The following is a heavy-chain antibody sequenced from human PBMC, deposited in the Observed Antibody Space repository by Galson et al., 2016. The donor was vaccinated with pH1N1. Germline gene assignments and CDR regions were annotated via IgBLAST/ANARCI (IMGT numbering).Heavy chain of an antibody. D-gene: IGHD3-10*01. CDR3: AKDSGDLSGKFDC. V-gene: IGHV3-30*02. Sequence: SLRLSCAASGFTFIASSMHWVRQIPGKGLEWVAFIRFGGSTIYYLDSVMGRFTISRDNSKNTLYLQMNSLRTEDTSVYYCAKDSGDLSGKFDCWGQGTLVSVSS. J-gene: IGHJ4*02. CDR1: GFTFIASS. CDR2: IRFGGSTI.